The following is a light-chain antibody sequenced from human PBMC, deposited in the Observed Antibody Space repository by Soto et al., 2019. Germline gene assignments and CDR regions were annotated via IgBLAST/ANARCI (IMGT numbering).Light chain of an antibody. CDR1: QSINRH. Sequence: EIVLPQSPATLSLSPGERATLSCMASQSINRHLAWYRQKPGQAPRLLIYDASNRATGIPARFSGSGSGTDFTLNISSLEPEDFGVYYCQQRSNWPPVTFGGGTKVEIK. CDR2: DAS. V-gene: IGKV3-11*01. CDR3: QQRSNWPPVT. J-gene: IGKJ4*01.